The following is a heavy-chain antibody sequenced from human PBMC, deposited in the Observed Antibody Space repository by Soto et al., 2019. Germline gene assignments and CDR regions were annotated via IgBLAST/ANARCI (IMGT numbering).Heavy chain of an antibody. D-gene: IGHD4-4*01. CDR3: ARVDTDMTTVDSRAPNWFDP. Sequence: QVQLVQSGAEVKKPGASVKVSCKASGYTFTTYDINWVRQATGQGLEWMGWMNPNSGNTGYAQKFQGRVTMTRNTPISTAYMELGTIRSEDTAVYSWARVDTDMTTVDSRAPNWFDPWGQGTLVTVPS. CDR2: MNPNSGNT. CDR1: GYTFTTYD. V-gene: IGHV1-8*01. J-gene: IGHJ5*02.